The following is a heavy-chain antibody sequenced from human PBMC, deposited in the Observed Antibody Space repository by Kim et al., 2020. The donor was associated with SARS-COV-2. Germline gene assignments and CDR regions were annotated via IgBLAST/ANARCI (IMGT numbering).Heavy chain of an antibody. CDR3: ARGRPWGIAVAGDRFDY. D-gene: IGHD6-19*01. CDR1: GFTFSSYS. Sequence: GGSLRLSCAASGFTFSSYSMNWVRQAPGKGLEWVSSISSSSSYIYYADSVKGRFTISRDNAKNSLYLQMNSLRAEDTAVYYCARGRPWGIAVAGDRFDYWGQGTLVTVSS. CDR2: ISSSSSYI. J-gene: IGHJ4*02. V-gene: IGHV3-21*01.